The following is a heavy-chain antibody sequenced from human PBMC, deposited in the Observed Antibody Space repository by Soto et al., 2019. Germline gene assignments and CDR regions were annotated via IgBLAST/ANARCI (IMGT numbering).Heavy chain of an antibody. J-gene: IGHJ4*02. CDR2: IRGSGGGT. CDR1: VFTFSNYA. Sequence: GSLRLSCAASVFTFSNYAMDWVRQAPGEGLEWVSVIRGSGGGTNYADSVMGRFTVSRDNSKNMLYLEMNSLGAEDTAVYYCARVATTGFYYFDYWGQGSLVTVSS. V-gene: IGHV3-23*01. D-gene: IGHD1-26*01. CDR3: ARVATTGFYYFDY.